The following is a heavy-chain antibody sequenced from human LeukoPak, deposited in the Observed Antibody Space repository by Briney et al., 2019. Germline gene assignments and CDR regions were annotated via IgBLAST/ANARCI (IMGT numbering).Heavy chain of an antibody. CDR3: ARDLRDYGDPAGAFDI. Sequence: SETLSLTCTVSGGSISSYYWSWIRQPPGKGLEWIGYIYYSGSTNYNPSLTSRVTISVDTSKNQFSLKLSSVTAADTAVYYCARDLRDYGDPAGAFDIWGQGTMVTVSS. CDR2: IYYSGST. J-gene: IGHJ3*02. CDR1: GGSISSYY. D-gene: IGHD4-17*01. V-gene: IGHV4-59*01.